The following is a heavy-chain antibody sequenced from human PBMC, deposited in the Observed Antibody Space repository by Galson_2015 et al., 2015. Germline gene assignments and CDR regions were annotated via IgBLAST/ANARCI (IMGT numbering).Heavy chain of an antibody. D-gene: IGHD6-13*01. CDR2: ISSRGGTI. Sequence: SLRLSCAASGFTFNTYPMNWVRQAPGKGLEWVSYISSRGGTIYYADSVKGRFTISRDNAKNSLYLQMNTLRAEDTAVYYCARENSYSSSWYYFDCWGRGTLVTVSS. CDR1: GFTFNTYP. J-gene: IGHJ4*02. CDR3: ARENSYSSSWYYFDC. V-gene: IGHV3-48*03.